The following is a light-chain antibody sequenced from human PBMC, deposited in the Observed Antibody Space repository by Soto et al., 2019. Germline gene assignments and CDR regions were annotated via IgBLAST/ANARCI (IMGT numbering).Light chain of an antibody. CDR2: KAS. CDR1: QSISSW. CDR3: QQYNSYMWT. V-gene: IGKV1-5*03. Sequence: DIQMTQSPSTLSASVGDRVTITCRASQSISSWLAWYQQKPGKAPKVLIYKASSLESGVPSRFSGSGSGTEFTRTISSLQPDDFATYYCQQYNSYMWTFGQGTKVEIK. J-gene: IGKJ1*01.